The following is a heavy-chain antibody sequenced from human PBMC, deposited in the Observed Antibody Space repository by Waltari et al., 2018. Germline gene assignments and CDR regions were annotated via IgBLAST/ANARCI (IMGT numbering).Heavy chain of an antibody. V-gene: IGHV4-4*07. CDR3: AREWCSGGSCYNFDY. CDR2: IYTSGST. D-gene: IGHD2-15*01. J-gene: IGHJ4*02. CDR1: GASISSYY. Sequence: QVQLQESGPGLVKPSETLSLTCTVSGASISSYYWSWIRQPAGKGLEWIGRIYTSGSTNYNPSLKSRVTISVDKSKNQFSLKLSSVTAADTAVYYCAREWCSGGSCYNFDYWGQGTLVTVSS.